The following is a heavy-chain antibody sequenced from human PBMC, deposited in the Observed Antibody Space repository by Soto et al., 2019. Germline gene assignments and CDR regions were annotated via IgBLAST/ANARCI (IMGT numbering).Heavy chain of an antibody. CDR1: GGTFSSYT. CDR2: IIPILGIA. J-gene: IGHJ4*02. CDR3: ARVRKSHYFDY. V-gene: IGHV1-69*02. Sequence: QVQLVQSGAEVKKPGSSVKVSCKASGGTFSSYTISWVRQAPGQGLEWMGRIIPILGIANYAQKFQGRVTXTXXKSTSTAYMELSSLRSEDTAVYYCARVRKSHYFDYWGQGTLVTVSS.